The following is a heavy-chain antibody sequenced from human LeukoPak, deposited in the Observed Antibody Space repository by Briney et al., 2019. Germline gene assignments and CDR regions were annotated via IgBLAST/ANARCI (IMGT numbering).Heavy chain of an antibody. D-gene: IGHD2-2*03. CDR2: IWFDGSNK. Sequence: PGGSLRLSCAASGFTFSSYGMHWVRQAPGKGLEWLAVIWFDGSNKYCADSVKGRFTISRDNSKNTLDLQMNSLRAEDTAVYYCARDGGYCSRTSCPASRMDVWGKGTTVTVSS. V-gene: IGHV3-33*01. J-gene: IGHJ6*03. CDR1: GFTFSSYG. CDR3: ARDGGYCSRTSCPASRMDV.